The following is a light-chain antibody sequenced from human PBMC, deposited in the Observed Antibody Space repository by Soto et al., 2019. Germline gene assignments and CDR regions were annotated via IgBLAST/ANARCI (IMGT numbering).Light chain of an antibody. Sequence: IMLTQSPRAVSLSPGERATLSCRASQSVSTSYLAWYQKNPGQALRLLTKRASSRATGIPDRFSGSGPGTDFPLTISRLELEDFALYFCQQYGSSPLTFGGGTKV. J-gene: IGKJ4*01. CDR3: QQYGSSPLT. CDR2: RAS. CDR1: QSVSTSY. V-gene: IGKV3-20*01.